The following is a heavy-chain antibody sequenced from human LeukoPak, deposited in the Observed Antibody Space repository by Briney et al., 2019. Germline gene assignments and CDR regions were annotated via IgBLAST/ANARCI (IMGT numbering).Heavy chain of an antibody. CDR3: ARDRTNGPFDY. J-gene: IGHJ4*02. V-gene: IGHV4-31*03. CDR2: IYYSGST. CDR1: GGSISSGGYY. Sequence: SETLSLTCTVSGGSISSGGYYWSWIRQHPGKGLEWIGYIYYSGSTYYNPSLKSRVTISVDTSKNQFSLKLSSVTAADTAVYYCARDRTNGPFDYWGQGTLVTVSS. D-gene: IGHD2-8*01.